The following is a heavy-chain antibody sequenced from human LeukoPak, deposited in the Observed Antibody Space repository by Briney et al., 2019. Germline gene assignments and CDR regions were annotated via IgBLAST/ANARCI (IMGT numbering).Heavy chain of an antibody. V-gene: IGHV1-46*01. Sequence: GASVKVSCKACGYTFTNYYIHWVRQAPGQGLEWMGLINPSGGNTNYAQNFQGRVTMTRDTSTSTVYMGLSSLRSEDTAVYYCARVRDGYNDAYDMWGQGTMVTVPS. CDR3: ARVRDGYNDAYDM. CDR1: GYTFTNYY. J-gene: IGHJ3*02. CDR2: INPSGGNT. D-gene: IGHD5-24*01.